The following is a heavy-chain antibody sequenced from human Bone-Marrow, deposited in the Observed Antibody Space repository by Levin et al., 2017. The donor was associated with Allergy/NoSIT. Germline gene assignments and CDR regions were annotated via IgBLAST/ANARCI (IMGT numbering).Heavy chain of an antibody. CDR1: GGSISSYY. Sequence: ASETLSLTCTVSGGSISSYYWSWIRQPPGKGLEWIGYIYYSGSTNYNPSLKSRVTISVDTSKNQFSLKLSSVTAADTAVYYCARDVAAAGTFRLDPWGQGTLVTVSS. CDR2: IYYSGST. CDR3: ARDVAAAGTFRLDP. J-gene: IGHJ5*02. V-gene: IGHV4-59*01. D-gene: IGHD6-13*01.